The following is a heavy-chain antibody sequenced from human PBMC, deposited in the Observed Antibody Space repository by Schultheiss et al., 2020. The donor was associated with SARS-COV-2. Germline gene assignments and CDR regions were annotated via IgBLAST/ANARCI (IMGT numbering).Heavy chain of an antibody. J-gene: IGHJ3*02. CDR1: GFTFSGYG. CDR2: IYSGGST. CDR3: AKCASTVTILDAFDI. Sequence: GGSLRLSCVASGFTFSGYGMHWVRQAPGKGLEWVSVIYSGGSTYYADSVKGRFTISRDNSKNTLYLQMNSLGAEDTAVYYCAKCASTVTILDAFDIWGQGTMVTVSS. V-gene: IGHV3-NL1*01. D-gene: IGHD4-17*01.